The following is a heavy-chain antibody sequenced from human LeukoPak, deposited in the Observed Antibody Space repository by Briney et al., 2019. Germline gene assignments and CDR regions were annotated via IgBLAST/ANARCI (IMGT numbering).Heavy chain of an antibody. D-gene: IGHD3-22*01. CDR3: AKAVYSSGFYDY. CDR2: ISYDGSNK. J-gene: IGHJ4*02. Sequence: PGGSLRLSCAASGFTFTSYGMHWVRQAPGKGLEWVAVISYDGSNKYYADSVKGRFTISRDNSKNTLYLQMNTLRAEDTAVYYCAKAVYSSGFYDYWGQGTLVTVSS. V-gene: IGHV3-30*18. CDR1: GFTFTSYG.